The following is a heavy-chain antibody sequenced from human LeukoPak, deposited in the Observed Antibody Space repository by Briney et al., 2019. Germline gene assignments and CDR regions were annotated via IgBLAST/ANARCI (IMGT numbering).Heavy chain of an antibody. V-gene: IGHV1-8*01. D-gene: IGHD5-12*01. CDR3: ARGRTRYSGYDYAY. J-gene: IGHJ4*02. CDR1: GYTFTSYD. Sequence: ASLKVSRKASGYTFTSYDINWVRQATGQGLEWMGWMNPNSGNTGYAQKFQGRVTMTRNTSISTAYMELSSLRSEDTAVYYCARGRTRYSGYDYAYWGQGTLVTVSS. CDR2: MNPNSGNT.